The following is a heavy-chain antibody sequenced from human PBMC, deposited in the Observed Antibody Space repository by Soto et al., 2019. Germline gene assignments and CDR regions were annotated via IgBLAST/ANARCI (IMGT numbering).Heavy chain of an antibody. CDR2: TYYRSKWYN. J-gene: IGHJ6*02. CDR3: ARDDWGQQLVRGRGFYYGMDV. Sequence: SQTLSLTCAISGDSVSSNSAAWNRIRQSPSRGLEWLGRTYYRSKWYNDYAVSVKSRITINPDTSKNQFSLQLNSVTPEDTAVYYCARDDWGQQLVRGRGFYYGMDVWGQGTTVTVSS. D-gene: IGHD6-13*01. CDR1: GDSVSSNSAA. V-gene: IGHV6-1*01.